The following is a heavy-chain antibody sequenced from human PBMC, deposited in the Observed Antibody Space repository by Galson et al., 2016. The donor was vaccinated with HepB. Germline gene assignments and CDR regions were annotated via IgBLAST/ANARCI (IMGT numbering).Heavy chain of an antibody. CDR1: GYNFTSYW. Sequence: SGAEVKKPGESLRISCKGSGYNFTSYWINWVRQMPGKGLEWMGRIDPSDSYTDYSTSLQGHVTISADKSISTAYLQWSSLKASDTAMYYCARPTSSGYYSDPFDIWGQGTIITVSS. D-gene: IGHD3-22*01. J-gene: IGHJ3*02. V-gene: IGHV5-10-1*01. CDR3: ARPTSSGYYSDPFDI. CDR2: IDPSDSYT.